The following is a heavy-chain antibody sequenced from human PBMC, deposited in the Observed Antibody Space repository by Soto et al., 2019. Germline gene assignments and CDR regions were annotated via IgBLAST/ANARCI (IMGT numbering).Heavy chain of an antibody. CDR1: GYTFTSYG. V-gene: IGHV1-18*01. CDR2: ISAYNGNT. Sequence: QFQLVQSGAEVKKPGASVKVSCKASGYTFTSYGISWVRQAPGQGLEWRGWISAYNGNTNYEQKLKGRVNMTTDTSTSTDYMELRSLRSDDTAVYYWARVRWPRGPRVYWGQGTLVTVSS. CDR3: ARVRWPRGPRVY. J-gene: IGHJ4*02. D-gene: IGHD5-12*01.